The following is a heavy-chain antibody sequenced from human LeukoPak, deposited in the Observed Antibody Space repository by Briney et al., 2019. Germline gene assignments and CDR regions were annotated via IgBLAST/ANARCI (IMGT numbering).Heavy chain of an antibody. CDR2: IYYRGST. CDR1: GGSISSYY. D-gene: IGHD6-13*01. V-gene: IGHV4-59*12. CDR3: ARPSGIAALRDG. Sequence: RPSETLSLTCTVSGGSISSYYWSWIRQPPGKGLEWIGYIYYRGSTNYNPSLKSRVTISVDTSKNQFSLKLSSVTAADTAVYYCARPSGIAALRDGWGQGTLVTVSS. J-gene: IGHJ4*02.